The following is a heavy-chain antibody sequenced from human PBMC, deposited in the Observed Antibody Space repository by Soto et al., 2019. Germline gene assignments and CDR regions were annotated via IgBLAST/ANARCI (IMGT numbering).Heavy chain of an antibody. CDR1: GGSFSGYY. D-gene: IGHD3-9*01. Sequence: SETLSLTCAVYGGSFSGYYWSWIRQPPGKGLEWIGEINHSGSTNYNPSLKSRVTISVDTSKNQFSLKLSSVTAADTAVYYCARGGSGVVLRYFDWLFDPWGQRTPDIVSS. J-gene: IGHJ5*02. CDR3: ARGGSGVVLRYFDWLFDP. CDR2: INHSGST. V-gene: IGHV4-34*01.